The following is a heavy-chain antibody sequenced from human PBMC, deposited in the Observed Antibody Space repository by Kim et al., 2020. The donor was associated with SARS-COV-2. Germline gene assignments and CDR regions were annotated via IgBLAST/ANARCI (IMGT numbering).Heavy chain of an antibody. CDR1: GYTFTGYY. J-gene: IGHJ4*02. CDR2: SNPKSGGT. CDR3: ATERGIYGLGSYGLFDY. V-gene: IGHV1-2*02. Sequence: ASVKVSCKASGYTFTGYYMHWVRQAPGQGLEGMGWSNPKSGGTNYAQKFQGRVTMTRDTSISTAYMELSRLRSDDTAVYYCATERGIYGLGSYGLFDYWGQGTLVTVSS. D-gene: IGHD3-10*01.